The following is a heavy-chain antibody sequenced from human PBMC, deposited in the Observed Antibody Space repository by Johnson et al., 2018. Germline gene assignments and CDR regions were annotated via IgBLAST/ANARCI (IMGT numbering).Heavy chain of an antibody. CDR3: ARWERTNDAFDI. CDR2: ISYDGYNK. CDR1: EFTFRSYG. V-gene: IGHV3-30*03. D-gene: IGHD1-1*01. J-gene: IGHJ3*02. Sequence: VQLVESGGGVVQPGRSLRLSCAASEFTFRSYGMLWVRQAPGKGLEWVALISYDGYNKYYADSVKGRFTISRDNSKNTLYLQMNSLRAEDTAVYYCARWERTNDAFDIWGQGTMVTVSS.